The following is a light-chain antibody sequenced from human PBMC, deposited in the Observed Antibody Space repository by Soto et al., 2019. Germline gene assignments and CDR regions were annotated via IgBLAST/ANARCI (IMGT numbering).Light chain of an antibody. J-gene: IGLJ3*02. CDR1: SSDVGDYKY. CDR3: SSYTSSNTL. V-gene: IGLV2-14*01. CDR2: EVS. Sequence: QSALTQPASVSGSPGQSITISCTGTSSDVGDYKYVSWYKQHPGKAPKLMIYEVSYRPSGVSNRFSGSKSGNTASLTISGLQAEDEADYYCSSYTSSNTLFGGGTQLTVL.